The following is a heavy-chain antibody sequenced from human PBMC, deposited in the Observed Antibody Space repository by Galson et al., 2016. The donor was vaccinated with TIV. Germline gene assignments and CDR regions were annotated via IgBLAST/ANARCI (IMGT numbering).Heavy chain of an antibody. CDR1: GGSLSGYY. J-gene: IGHJ4*02. V-gene: IGHV4-34*01. CDR2: INHRAIT. Sequence: TLSLTCAVYGGSLSGYYWSWIRQSPGKGLEWIGEINHRAITNYNPSLKSRVAISVDTSKNQLSLKVSSVTAADTAVYYCARYSNDEGDAYGFAYWGQGTLVTVSS. D-gene: IGHD1-1*01. CDR3: ARYSNDEGDAYGFAY.